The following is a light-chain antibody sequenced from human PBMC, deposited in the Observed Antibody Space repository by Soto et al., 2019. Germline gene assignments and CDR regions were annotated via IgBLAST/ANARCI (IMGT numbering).Light chain of an antibody. J-gene: IGKJ1*01. V-gene: IGKV1-5*03. Sequence: IQMTQSPSTLSASLGDRVTMTCRASQSLDRDYLAWYQQKPGKAPNLLIYKASTLESGVPSRFSGGGSGTAFTLTISSLQPDDFATYYCHQYNSYWTFGQGTKVDIK. CDR2: KAS. CDR1: QSLDRDY. CDR3: HQYNSYWT.